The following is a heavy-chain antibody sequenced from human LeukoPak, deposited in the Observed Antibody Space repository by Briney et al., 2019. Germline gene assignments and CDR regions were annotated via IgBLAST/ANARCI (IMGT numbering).Heavy chain of an antibody. CDR2: IYYSGST. J-gene: IGHJ4*02. D-gene: IGHD6-6*01. CDR1: GGSISSSSYY. CDR3: ASFPIAASHGDFDY. V-gene: IGHV4-39*01. Sequence: SETLSLTCTVSGGSISSSSYYWGWIRQPPGKGLEWIGSIYYSGSTYYNPSLKSRVTISVDTSKNQFSLKLSSVTAADTAVYYCASFPIAASHGDFDYWGQGTLVTVSS.